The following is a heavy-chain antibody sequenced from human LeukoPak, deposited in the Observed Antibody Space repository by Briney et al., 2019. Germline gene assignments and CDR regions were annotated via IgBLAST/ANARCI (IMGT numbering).Heavy chain of an antibody. CDR3: ARDHRVDWYFDL. CDR2: IYYSGST. V-gene: IGHV4-34*01. CDR1: GGSFSGYY. D-gene: IGHD2-15*01. J-gene: IGHJ2*01. Sequence: KPSETLSLTCAVYGGSFSGYYWSWIRQPPGKGLEWIGSIYYSGSTYYNPSLKSRVTISVDTSKNQFSLKLSSVAAADTAVYYCARDHRVDWYFDLWGRGTLVTVSS.